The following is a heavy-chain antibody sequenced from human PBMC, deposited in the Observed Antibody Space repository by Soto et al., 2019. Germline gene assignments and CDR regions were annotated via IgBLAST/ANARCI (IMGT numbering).Heavy chain of an antibody. D-gene: IGHD4-4*01. CDR3: ARGGPGYSSRNWFDP. J-gene: IGHJ5*02. V-gene: IGHV1-69*01. CDR2: IIPIFGTA. CDR1: GGTFSSYA. Sequence: QVQLVQSGAEVKKPGSSVKVSCKASGGTFSSYAISWVRQAPGPGLEWMGGIIPIFGTANYAQKFQGRVTITADEYTSTAHMELSSLRSEDTAVYYCARGGPGYSSRNWFDPWGQGTLVNVSS.